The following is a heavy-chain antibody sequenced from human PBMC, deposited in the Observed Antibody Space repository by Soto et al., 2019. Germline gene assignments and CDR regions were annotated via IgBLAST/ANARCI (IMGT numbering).Heavy chain of an antibody. V-gene: IGHV3-7*04. Sequence: GGSLRLSCAASGFTFSSYWMSWVRQAPGKGLEWVANIKQDGSEKYYVDSVKGRFTISRDNAKNSLYLQMNSLRAEDTAVYYCARVPIDYDILTGYYTGYFDYWGQGT. CDR1: GFTFSSYW. D-gene: IGHD3-9*01. CDR3: ARVPIDYDILTGYYTGYFDY. J-gene: IGHJ4*02. CDR2: IKQDGSEK.